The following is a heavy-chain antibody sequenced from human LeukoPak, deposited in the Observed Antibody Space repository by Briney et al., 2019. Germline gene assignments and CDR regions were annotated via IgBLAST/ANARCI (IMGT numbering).Heavy chain of an antibody. V-gene: IGHV3-23*01. CDR2: IGGTGVRT. CDR1: GFTFSSYA. D-gene: IGHD3-10*01. CDR3: ARARNRIEWKWFGESSYYFDY. Sequence: GGSLRLSCASSGFTFSSYAMSWVRQAPGKGLEWVSTIGGTGVRTYYADSVKGRFTISRDNSKNTLYLQINSLRAEDTAVYYCARARNRIEWKWFGESSYYFDYWGQGTLVTVSS. J-gene: IGHJ4*02.